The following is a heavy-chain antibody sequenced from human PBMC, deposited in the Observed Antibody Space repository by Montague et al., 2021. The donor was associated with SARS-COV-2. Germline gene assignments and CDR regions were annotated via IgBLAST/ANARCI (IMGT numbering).Heavy chain of an antibody. D-gene: IGHD3-22*01. J-gene: IGHJ3*02. CDR3: ARAATTTMIVVVIDAFDI. CDR2: IYYSGST. CDR1: GGSISSGGYY. V-gene: IGHV4-31*03. Sequence: TLSLTCTVSGGSISSGGYYRSWIRQHPGKGLEWIGYIYYSGSTYYNPSLKSRVTISVDTSKNQFSLKLSSVAAADTAVYYCARAATTTMIVVVIDAFDIWGQGTMVTVSS.